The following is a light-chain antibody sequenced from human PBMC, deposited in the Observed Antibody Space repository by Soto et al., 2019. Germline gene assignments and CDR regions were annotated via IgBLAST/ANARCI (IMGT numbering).Light chain of an antibody. CDR1: SSDVGGYNY. Sequence: QSALTQPASVSGSPGQSITISCTGTSSDVGGYNYVSWYQQHPGKAPKLMIYEVSNRPSGVSNRFSGSKSGNTASLTISGIPAEDEADYYCSSYTSSSTYVVFGGGTALTVL. CDR3: SSYTSSSTYVV. J-gene: IGLJ2*01. CDR2: EVS. V-gene: IGLV2-14*01.